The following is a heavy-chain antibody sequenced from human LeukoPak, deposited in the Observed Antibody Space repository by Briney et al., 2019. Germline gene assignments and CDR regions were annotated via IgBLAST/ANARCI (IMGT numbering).Heavy chain of an antibody. CDR3: ARSGGYSYGSHNY. D-gene: IGHD5-18*01. CDR1: GGSISSYY. V-gene: IGHV4-59*08. Sequence: PSETLSLTCTVSGGSISSYYWSWIRQPPGKGLEWIGYIYYSGSTNYNPSLKSRVTISVDTSKNQFSLKLSSVTAADTAVYYCARSGGYSYGSHNYWGQGTLVTVSS. CDR2: IYYSGST. J-gene: IGHJ4*02.